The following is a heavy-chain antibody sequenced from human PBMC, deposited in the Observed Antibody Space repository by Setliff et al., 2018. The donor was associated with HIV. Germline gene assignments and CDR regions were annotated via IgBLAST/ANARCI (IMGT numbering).Heavy chain of an antibody. CDR3: ARASGGNSVENGFDI. J-gene: IGHJ3*02. CDR1: DHTFTNYG. CDR2: ISNYNGNT. V-gene: IGHV1-18*01. D-gene: IGHD1-26*01. Sequence: GASVKVSCKTSDHTFTNYGIYWVRQAPGQGLEWMGWISNYNGNTNYAQKFHGRVTMTTDTSTRTAYMEMRGLTYDDTAVYYCARASGGNSVENGFDIWSQGTMVTVSS.